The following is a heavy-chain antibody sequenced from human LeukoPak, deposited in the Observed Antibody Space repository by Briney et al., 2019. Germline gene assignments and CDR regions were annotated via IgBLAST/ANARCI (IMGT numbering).Heavy chain of an antibody. J-gene: IGHJ6*02. CDR1: GYTVTSYD. D-gene: IGHD3-3*01. Sequence: ASVKVSCKASGYTVTSYDINWVRQATGQGLEWMGWMNPNSGNTGYAQKFQGRVTMTRNTSISTAYMELSSLRSEDTAVYYCARDSGLRFLEWLPHYYYGMDVWGQGTTVTVSS. V-gene: IGHV1-8*01. CDR2: MNPNSGNT. CDR3: ARDSGLRFLEWLPHYYYGMDV.